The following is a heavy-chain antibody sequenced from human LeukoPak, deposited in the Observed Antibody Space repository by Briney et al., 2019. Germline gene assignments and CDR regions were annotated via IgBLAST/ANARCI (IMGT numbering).Heavy chain of an antibody. V-gene: IGHV1-8*01. Sequence: ASVKVSCKASGYTFTSYDINWVRQATGQGLEWMGWMNPNSGNTGYAQKFQGRVTMTRNTSISTAYMELSSLRSEDTAVYYCARASYVPTYYYDSSGYYFFDYWGQGTLVTVFS. D-gene: IGHD3-22*01. CDR2: MNPNSGNT. J-gene: IGHJ4*02. CDR3: ARASYVPTYYYDSSGYYFFDY. CDR1: GYTFTSYD.